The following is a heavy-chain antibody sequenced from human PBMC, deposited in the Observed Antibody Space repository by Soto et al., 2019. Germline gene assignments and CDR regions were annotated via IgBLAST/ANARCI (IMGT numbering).Heavy chain of an antibody. Sequence: QLQLQESGPGLVKPSETLSLTCTVSGGSISSSSYYWGWIRQPPGKGLEWIGSIYYSGSTYYNPSLKSRVTISVDTSKNQFSLKLSSVTAADTAVYYCARQGTWFGELLLDYWGQGTLVTVSS. CDR1: GGSISSSSYY. J-gene: IGHJ4*02. CDR3: ARQGTWFGELLLDY. D-gene: IGHD3-10*01. V-gene: IGHV4-39*01. CDR2: IYYSGST.